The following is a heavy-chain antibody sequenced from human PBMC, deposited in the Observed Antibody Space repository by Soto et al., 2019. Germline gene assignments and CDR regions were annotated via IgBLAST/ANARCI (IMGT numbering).Heavy chain of an antibody. CDR3: ARVSAYTTYYFDY. V-gene: IGHV3-72*01. J-gene: IGHJ4*02. CDR1: GFTFSDHF. CDR2: SRNKAYSYTT. D-gene: IGHD1-1*01. Sequence: GGSLRLSCAASGFTFSDHFMDWVRQAPGKGLEWVGRSRNKAYSYTTEYAASVKGRFTISRDDSKNSLYLQMTSLKTEDTAVYYCARVSAYTTYYFDYWGQGTLVTVSS.